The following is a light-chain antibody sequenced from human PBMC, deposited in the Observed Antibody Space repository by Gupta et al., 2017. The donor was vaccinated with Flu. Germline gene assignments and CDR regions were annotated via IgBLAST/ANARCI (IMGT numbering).Light chain of an antibody. V-gene: IGLV2-23*02. CDR2: EVS. Sequence: SITLSCTGTNSDIGKFNLVSWYQQHPGKVPKLIIYEVSKWPSNIPSRLSGSKSGITASLTISGLQAEDEAHYYCCSYSADDTVVFGGGTSLTVL. CDR1: NSDIGKFNL. J-gene: IGLJ2*01. CDR3: CSYSADDTVV.